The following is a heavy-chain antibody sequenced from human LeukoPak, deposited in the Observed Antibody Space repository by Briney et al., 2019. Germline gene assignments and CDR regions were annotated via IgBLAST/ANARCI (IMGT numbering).Heavy chain of an antibody. D-gene: IGHD3-22*01. V-gene: IGHV3-7*01. J-gene: IGHJ4*02. CDR1: GFTFSSYW. Sequence: GGSLRLSCAASGFTFSSYWMSWVRQAPGKGLEWVANIKQDGSEKYYVDSVRGRFTISRDNAKNSLYLQMNSLRAEDTAVYYCASDRDYYDSSGYLFDYWGQGTLVSVSS. CDR2: IKQDGSEK. CDR3: ASDRDYYDSSGYLFDY.